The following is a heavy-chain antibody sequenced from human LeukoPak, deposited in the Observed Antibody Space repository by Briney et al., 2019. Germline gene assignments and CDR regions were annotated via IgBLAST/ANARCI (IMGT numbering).Heavy chain of an antibody. D-gene: IGHD3-3*01. V-gene: IGHV1-69*01. CDR3: ASEAYYDFWSGYYTRWFDP. CDR1: GGTFSSYA. CDR2: IIPIFGTA. J-gene: IGHJ5*02. Sequence: ASVKVSCKASGGTFSSYAISLVRQAPGQGLEWMGGIIPIFGTANYAQKFQGRVTITADESTSTAYMELSSLRPEDTAVYYCASEAYYDFWSGYYTRWFDPWGQGTLVTVSS.